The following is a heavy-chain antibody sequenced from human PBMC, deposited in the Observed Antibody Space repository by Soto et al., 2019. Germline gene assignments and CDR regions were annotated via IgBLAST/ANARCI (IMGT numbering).Heavy chain of an antibody. V-gene: IGHV3-33*01. D-gene: IGHD3-22*01. CDR1: GFGFSTYG. J-gene: IGHJ4*02. CDR2: IWYDGSNK. Sequence: QVQLVESGGGVVQPGRSLRLSCAASGFGFSTYGMHWVRQTPGKGLEWVAIIWYDGSNKYYADSVKGRFTISRDNSKNTLYLQMNNLRAEDTAMYYCARDNYYDRSGYHITGGGFDYWGQGTPVTVSS. CDR3: ARDNYYDRSGYHITGGGFDY.